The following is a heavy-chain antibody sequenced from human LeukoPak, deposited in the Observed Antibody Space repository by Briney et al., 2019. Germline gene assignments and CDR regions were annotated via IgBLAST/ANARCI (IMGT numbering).Heavy chain of an antibody. CDR3: AREGVEP. J-gene: IGHJ5*02. Sequence: ASVKVSCTASGYTFTSNYIHWVRQATGQGLEWMGWMNPNSGNTGYAQKFQGRVTMTRNTSISTAYMELSSLRSEDTAVYYCAREGVEPWGQGTLVTVSS. CDR2: MNPNSGNT. V-gene: IGHV1-8*02. CDR1: GYTFTSNY. D-gene: IGHD3-16*01.